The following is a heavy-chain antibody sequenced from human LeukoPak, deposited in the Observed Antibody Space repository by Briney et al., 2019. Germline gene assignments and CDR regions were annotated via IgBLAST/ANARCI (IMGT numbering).Heavy chain of an antibody. D-gene: IGHD3-10*01. CDR1: GYTFTSYA. Sequence: ASVKVSCKASGYTFTSYAMHWVRQAPGQRLEWMGWINAGNGNTKYSQKFQGRVTITRDTSASTAYMELSSLRSEDTAVYYCATDLVLWFGEFTDYWGQGTLVTVSS. CDR3: ATDLVLWFGEFTDY. J-gene: IGHJ4*02. V-gene: IGHV1-3*01. CDR2: INAGNGNT.